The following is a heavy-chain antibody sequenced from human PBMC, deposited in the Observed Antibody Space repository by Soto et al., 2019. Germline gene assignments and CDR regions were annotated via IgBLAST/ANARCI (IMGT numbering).Heavy chain of an antibody. D-gene: IGHD1-20*01. CDR3: ARKQYNSPWGFDI. Sequence: QVHLQESGPGLVKPSGTLSLTCAVSGGSISSNHWWSWVRQSPGKGLEWIGESYHSGSTNYNPSLKSLVTISVDKSKNQFSLKLSSVIAADTAVYYCARKQYNSPWGFDIWGQGTMVTVSS. V-gene: IGHV4-4*02. J-gene: IGHJ3*02. CDR2: SYHSGST. CDR1: GGSISSNHW.